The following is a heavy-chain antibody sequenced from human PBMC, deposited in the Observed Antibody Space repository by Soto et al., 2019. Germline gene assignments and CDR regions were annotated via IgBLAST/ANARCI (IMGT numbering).Heavy chain of an antibody. D-gene: IGHD6-19*01. J-gene: IGHJ1*01. CDR1: GGSFSGYY. CDR2: INHSGST. V-gene: IGHV4-34*01. CDR3: ARAAPLCIAVAGTGYFQH. Sequence: QVQLQQWGAGLLKPSETLSLTCAVYGGSFSGYYWSWIRQPPGKGLEWIGEINHSGSTNYNPSLKCRVTISGDTSKNQVSLKLSSVTAADTAVYYCARAAPLCIAVAGTGYFQHWGQGTLVTVSS.